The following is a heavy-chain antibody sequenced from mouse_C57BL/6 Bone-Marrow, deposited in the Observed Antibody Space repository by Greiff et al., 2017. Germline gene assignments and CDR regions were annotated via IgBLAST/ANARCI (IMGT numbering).Heavy chain of an antibody. CDR3: ARRRDGYYPYAMDY. Sequence: LVESGPGLVKPSQSLSLTCSVTGYSITSGYYWNWIRQFPGNKLEWMGYISYDGSNNYNPSLKNRISITRDTSKNQFFLKLNSVTTEDTATYYGARRRDGYYPYAMDYWGQGTSVTVSS. CDR1: GYSITSGYY. CDR2: ISYDGSN. V-gene: IGHV3-6*01. J-gene: IGHJ4*01. D-gene: IGHD2-3*01.